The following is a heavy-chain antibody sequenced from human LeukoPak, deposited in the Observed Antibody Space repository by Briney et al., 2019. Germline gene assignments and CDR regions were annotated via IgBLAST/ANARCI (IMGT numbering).Heavy chain of an antibody. V-gene: IGHV4-34*01. CDR3: ARGVTGTTQLFDY. CDR1: GGSFSGYY. D-gene: IGHD1-7*01. J-gene: IGHJ4*02. CDR2: INHSGST. Sequence: SGTLSLTCAVYGGSFSGYYWSWIRQPPGKGLEWIGEINHSGSTNYNPSLKSRVTISVDTSKNQFSLKLSSVTAADTAVYYCARGVTGTTQLFDYWGQGTLVTVSS.